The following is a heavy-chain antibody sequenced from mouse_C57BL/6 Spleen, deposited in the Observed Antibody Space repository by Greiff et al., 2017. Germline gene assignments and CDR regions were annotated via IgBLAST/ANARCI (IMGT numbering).Heavy chain of an antibody. D-gene: IGHD2-2*01. CDR1: GYTFTSYW. CDR2: INPSSGYT. CDR3: AHGYDGARFDY. J-gene: IGHJ2*01. V-gene: IGHV1-7*01. Sequence: QVQLQQSGAELAKPGASVKLSCKASGYTFTSYWMHWVKQRPGQGLEWIGYINPSSGYTKYNQKFKDKATLTADKSSSTAYMQLRSLTYEDSAGYYCAHGYDGARFDYWGQGTTLTVSS.